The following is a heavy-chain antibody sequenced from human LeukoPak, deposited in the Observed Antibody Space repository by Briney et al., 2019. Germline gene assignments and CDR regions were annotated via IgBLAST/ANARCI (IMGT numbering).Heavy chain of an antibody. CDR2: IYHSGST. V-gene: IGHV4-4*02. CDR3: ARGGYGSGSWTPNWFDP. D-gene: IGHD3-10*01. Sequence: SETLSLTCAVSGGSISSSNWWSWVRQPPGKGLEWIGEIYHSGSTNYNPSLKSRVTISVDKSKNQFSLKLSSVTAADTAVYYCARGGYGSGSWTPNWFDPWGQGTLVTVSS. CDR1: GGSISSSNW. J-gene: IGHJ5*02.